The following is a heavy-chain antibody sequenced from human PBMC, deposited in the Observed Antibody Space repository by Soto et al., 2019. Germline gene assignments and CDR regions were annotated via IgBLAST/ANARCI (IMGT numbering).Heavy chain of an antibody. CDR3: AKTEAWYQLSYYFDY. CDR1: GFTFSSYA. J-gene: IGHJ4*02. D-gene: IGHD2-2*01. CDR2: ISGSGGST. V-gene: IGHV3-23*01. Sequence: GGSLRLSCAASGFTFSSYAMSWVRQAPGKGLEWVSAISGSGGSTYYADSVKGRFTISRDNSKNTLYLQMNSLRAEDTAVYYCAKTEAWYQLSYYFDYWGQGTLVTVSS.